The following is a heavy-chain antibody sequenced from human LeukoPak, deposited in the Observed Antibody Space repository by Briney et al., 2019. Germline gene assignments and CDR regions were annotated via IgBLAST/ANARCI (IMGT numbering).Heavy chain of an antibody. J-gene: IGHJ4*02. CDR3: AKVGRLTYFDY. V-gene: IGHV3-33*06. D-gene: IGHD3-3*01. CDR1: GFTFSSYG. Sequence: GRSLRLSCAASGFTFSSYGMHWVRQAPGKGLEWVAVIWYDGSNKYYADSVKGRFTISRDNSKNTLYLQMNSLRAEDTAVYYCAKVGRLTYFDYWGQGTLVTVSS. CDR2: IWYDGSNK.